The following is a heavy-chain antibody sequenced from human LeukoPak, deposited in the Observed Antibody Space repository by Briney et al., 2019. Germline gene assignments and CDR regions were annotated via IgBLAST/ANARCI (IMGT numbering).Heavy chain of an antibody. J-gene: IGHJ3*01. V-gene: IGHV3-48*01. D-gene: IGHD6-19*01. CDR2: ITGSSSSK. CDR3: ARPTTSGWYPR. Sequence: GGSLRLSCAASGFTFSDYDMNWIRQAPGTGLEWVSYITGSSSSKYYADSVKGRFTISRDNAKNSLYLQMNSLRAEDTAVYYCARPTTSGWYPRWGRGTMVTVSS. CDR1: GFTFSDYD.